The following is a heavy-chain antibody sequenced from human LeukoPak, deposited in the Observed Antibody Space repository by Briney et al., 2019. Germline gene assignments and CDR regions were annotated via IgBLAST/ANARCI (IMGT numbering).Heavy chain of an antibody. CDR2: IYYSGST. J-gene: IGHJ4*02. Sequence: PSQTLSLTCTVSGGSISSGGYYWSWIRQHPGKGLEWIGYIYYSGSTYYNPSLKSRVTISVDTSKNQFSLKLSTVTAADTAVYYCAGLTVTKKGFDYWGQGTLVTVSS. CDR1: GGSISSGGYY. CDR3: AGLTVTKKGFDY. V-gene: IGHV4-31*03. D-gene: IGHD4-17*01.